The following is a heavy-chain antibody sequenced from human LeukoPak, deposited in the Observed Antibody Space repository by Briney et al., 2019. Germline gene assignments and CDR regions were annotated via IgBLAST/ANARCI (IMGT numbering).Heavy chain of an antibody. V-gene: IGHV4-4*07. Sequence: SETLSLTCTVSGGSISSYYWSWIRQPAGKGLEWIGRIYTSGSTNYNPSLKSRVTMSVDTSKDQFSLELSSLTAADTAVYYCARGVSLGYCSGGSCYNRFDAWGQGTLVTVSS. CDR1: GGSISSYY. J-gene: IGHJ5*02. CDR2: IYTSGST. D-gene: IGHD2-15*01. CDR3: ARGVSLGYCSGGSCYNRFDA.